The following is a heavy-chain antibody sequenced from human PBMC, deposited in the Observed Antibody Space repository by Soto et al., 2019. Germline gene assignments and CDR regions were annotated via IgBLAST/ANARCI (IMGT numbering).Heavy chain of an antibody. V-gene: IGHV4-4*07. CDR1: GGSITDYS. CDR3: ARDQGVVVTADNWFDP. J-gene: IGHJ5*02. CDR2: IFSSGST. D-gene: IGHD2-21*02. Sequence: SETLSLTCTVSGGSITDYSWVWIRQPAGKGLKWIGRIFSSGSTNYNPSLKGRITMSLDTSKNQFSLKLNSATATDTAVYFCARDQGVVVTADNWFDPWGQGILVTVSS.